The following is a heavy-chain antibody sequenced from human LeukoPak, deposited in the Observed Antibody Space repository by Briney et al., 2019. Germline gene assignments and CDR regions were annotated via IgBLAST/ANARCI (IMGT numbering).Heavy chain of an antibody. CDR2: ISGSGVST. Sequence: EVQLLESGGGLVQPGGSLRLSCAASGFTFSSYAMSWVRQAPGKGLEWVSAISGSGVSTYYADSVKGRFTVSRDNSKNTLYLQMNSLRAEDTAVYHCARDGDYQPLLYTFDYWGQGTLVTVSS. J-gene: IGHJ4*02. CDR3: ARDGDYQPLLYTFDY. CDR1: GFTFSSYA. D-gene: IGHD2-2*01. V-gene: IGHV3-23*01.